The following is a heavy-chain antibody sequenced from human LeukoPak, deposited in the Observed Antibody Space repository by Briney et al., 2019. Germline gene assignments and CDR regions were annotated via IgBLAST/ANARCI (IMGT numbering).Heavy chain of an antibody. Sequence: GGSLRLSCAASGFTFSSFEMKWVRQAPGKGLEWVSYISSGGSTIYYADSVKGRFTISRDNAKNTLYLQMNSLRAEDTAVYYCARDYYYDSSGYYYLDAFDIWGQGTMVTVSS. CDR2: ISSGGSTI. CDR3: ARDYYYDSSGYYYLDAFDI. V-gene: IGHV3-48*03. CDR1: GFTFSSFE. D-gene: IGHD3-22*01. J-gene: IGHJ3*02.